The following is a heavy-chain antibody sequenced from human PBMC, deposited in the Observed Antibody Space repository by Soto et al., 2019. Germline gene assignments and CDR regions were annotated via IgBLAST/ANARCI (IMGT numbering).Heavy chain of an antibody. V-gene: IGHV4-59*08. D-gene: IGHD4-17*01. CDR3: VRQGIDYLHGLVDV. CDR1: SGPDRSHN. CDR2: VYYTGDT. J-gene: IGHJ6*02. Sequence: QVQLQQSGPRLVKPSETLSLTCTVSSGPDRSHNWGWIRQPPGRGLEWIGYVYYTGDTAYNPSLRGRVTMXAXTSXNDLSLNLNSVTAADTAVYYCVRQGIDYLHGLVDVWGQGTTVSVSS.